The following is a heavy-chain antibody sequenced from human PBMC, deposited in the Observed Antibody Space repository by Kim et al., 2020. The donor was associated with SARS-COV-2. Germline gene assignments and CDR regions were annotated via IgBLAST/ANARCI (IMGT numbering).Heavy chain of an antibody. V-gene: IGHV3-11*06. Sequence: GGSLRLSCAASGFTFSDYYMSWIRQAPGKGLEWVSYISSSSSYTNYADSVKGRFTISRDNAKNSLYLQMNSLRAEDTAVYYCARDRATSGSYGGYYYYGMDVWGQGTTVTVSS. CDR3: ARDRATSGSYGGYYYYGMDV. CDR2: ISSSSSYT. D-gene: IGHD3-10*01. CDR1: GFTFSDYY. J-gene: IGHJ6*02.